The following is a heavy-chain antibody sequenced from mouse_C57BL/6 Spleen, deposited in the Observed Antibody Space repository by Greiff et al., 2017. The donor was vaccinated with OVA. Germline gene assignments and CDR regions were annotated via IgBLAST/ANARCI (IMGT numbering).Heavy chain of an antibody. CDR1: GYTFTDYE. V-gene: IGHV1-15*01. J-gene: IGHJ4*01. CDR3: TRERVVATRAMDY. D-gene: IGHD1-1*01. CDR2: IDPETGGT. Sequence: VQLVESGAELVRPGASVTLSCKASGYTFTDYEMHWVKQTPVHGLEWIGAIDPETGGTAYNQKFKGKAILTADKSSSTAYMELRSLTSEDSAVYYCTRERVVATRAMDYWGQGTSVTVSS.